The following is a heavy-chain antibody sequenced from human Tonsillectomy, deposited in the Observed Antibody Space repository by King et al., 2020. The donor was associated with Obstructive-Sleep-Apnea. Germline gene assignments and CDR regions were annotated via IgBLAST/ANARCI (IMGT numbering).Heavy chain of an antibody. V-gene: IGHV3-48*04. D-gene: IGHD1-26*01. CDR1: GFTFSSYS. CDR3: ARVYILLDY. CDR2: ISSSSSTI. J-gene: IGHJ4*02. Sequence: VQLVESGGGLVQPGGSLRLSCAASGFTFSSYSMNWVRQAPGKGLEWVSYISSSSSTIYYADSVKGRFTISRDNAKNSLYLQMNSLRAEDTAVYYCARVYILLDYWGQGTLVTVSS.